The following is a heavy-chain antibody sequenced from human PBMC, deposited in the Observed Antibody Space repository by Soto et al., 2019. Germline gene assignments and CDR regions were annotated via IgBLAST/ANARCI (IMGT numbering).Heavy chain of an antibody. CDR1: GGTFSSYA. D-gene: IGHD6-13*01. Sequence: SVKVSCKASGGTFSSYAISWVRQAPGQGLEWMGGIIPIFGTANYAQKFQGRVTITADESTSTAYMELSSLRSEDTAVYYFATSSTGYSRSWGPKYNWFDPSGQGTLVTVSS. J-gene: IGHJ5*02. CDR2: IIPIFGTA. V-gene: IGHV1-69*13. CDR3: ATSSTGYSRSWGPKYNWFDP.